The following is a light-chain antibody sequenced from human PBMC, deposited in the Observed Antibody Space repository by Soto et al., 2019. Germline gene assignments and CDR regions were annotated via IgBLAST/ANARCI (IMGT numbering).Light chain of an antibody. CDR1: QRITTY. CDR2: TSG. Sequence: IQMTQSPSSLSASVGDRGTITCRASQRITTYLNWYQQKPAEAPKLLISTSGTLQRGVPSRFSGRGSGTDFTLTITALRPEDLATYFCQHTYSTPYTFGHGTKLEIK. J-gene: IGKJ2*01. V-gene: IGKV1-39*01. CDR3: QHTYSTPYT.